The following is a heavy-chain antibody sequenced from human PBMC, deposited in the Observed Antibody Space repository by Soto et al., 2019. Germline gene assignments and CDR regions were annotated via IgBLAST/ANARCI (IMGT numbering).Heavy chain of an antibody. CDR3: ARAKLHSSSSPWFDA. J-gene: IGHJ5*02. CDR1: GGSISSGGHS. CDR2: IYHSGTT. D-gene: IGHD6-6*01. V-gene: IGHV4-30-2*01. Sequence: PSETLSLTCAVSGGSISSGGHSWSWIRQPPGKGLEWIGCIYHSGTTYYSSSLKSRVTISVDMSRNQLSLKVTSVTAADTAIYYCARAKLHSSSSPWFDAWGQGTPVTVSS.